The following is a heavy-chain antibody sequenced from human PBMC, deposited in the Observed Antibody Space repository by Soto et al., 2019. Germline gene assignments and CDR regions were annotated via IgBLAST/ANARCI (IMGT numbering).Heavy chain of an antibody. CDR3: ASDRTVTNVIGY. D-gene: IGHD4-17*01. CDR2: IYYSGST. J-gene: IGHJ4*02. V-gene: IGHV4-39*01. CDR1: GGSISSSSYY. Sequence: SETLSLTCTVSGGSISSSSYYWGWIRQPPGKGLEWIGSIYYSGSTYYNPSLKSRVTISVDTSKNQFSLKLSSVTASDTAVYYCASDRTVTNVIGYWRQGTLVTVS.